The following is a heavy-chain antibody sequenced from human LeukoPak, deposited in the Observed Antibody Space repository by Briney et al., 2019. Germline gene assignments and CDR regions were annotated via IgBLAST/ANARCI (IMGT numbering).Heavy chain of an antibody. Sequence: GGSLRLSCAASGFPFSSYAMSWVRQAPGKGLEWVSAISGSGGSTYYADSVKGRFTISRDNSKNTLYLQMNSLRAEDTAVYYCAKAGVVDTVIDAFDIWGQGTMVTVSS. CDR1: GFPFSSYA. CDR2: ISGSGGST. CDR3: AKAGVVDTVIDAFDI. J-gene: IGHJ3*02. D-gene: IGHD5-18*01. V-gene: IGHV3-23*01.